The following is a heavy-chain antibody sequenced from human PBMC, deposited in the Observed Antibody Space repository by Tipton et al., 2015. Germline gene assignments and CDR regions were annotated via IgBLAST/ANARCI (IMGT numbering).Heavy chain of an antibody. D-gene: IGHD3-10*01. Sequence: TLSLTCTVSGDSISTYYWSWIRQPAGKGLEWIGRIYTGGRTNYNPSLKSRITISIDTSKNQFFLKLRSVTAADTAVYFCARDAGIYDNNGYDSWGRGTLVTVSS. V-gene: IGHV4-4*07. CDR2: IYTGGRT. CDR1: GDSISTYY. CDR3: ARDAGIYDNNGYDS. J-gene: IGHJ4*02.